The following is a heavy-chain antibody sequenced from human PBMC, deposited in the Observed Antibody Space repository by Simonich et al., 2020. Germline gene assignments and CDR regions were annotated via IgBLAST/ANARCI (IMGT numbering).Heavy chain of an antibody. V-gene: IGHV4-34*01. CDR2: INHSGST. CDR3: ARGKGWKNAFDI. J-gene: IGHJ3*02. Sequence: QVQLQQWGAGLLKPSETLSLTCAVYGGSFSGYYWSWIRQPPGKGLEWIGEINHSGSTNSNPSLKSRVTISVDTSKSQFSLKLSSVTAADTAVYYCARGKGWKNAFDIWGQGTMVTVSS. CDR1: GGSFSGYY. D-gene: IGHD1-1*01.